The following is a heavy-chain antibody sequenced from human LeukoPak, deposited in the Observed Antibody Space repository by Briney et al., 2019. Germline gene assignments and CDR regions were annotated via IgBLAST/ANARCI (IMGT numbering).Heavy chain of an antibody. CDR3: ATEGITMVRGVIIGSFDY. J-gene: IGHJ4*02. V-gene: IGHV1-24*01. D-gene: IGHD3-10*01. CDR1: GYTLTELS. Sequence: ASVKVSCKVSGYTLTELSMHWVRQAPGKGLEWMGGFDPEDGEAIYAQKFQGRVTMTEDTSTDTAYMELSSLRSEDTAVYYCATEGITMVRGVIIGSFDYWGQGTRVTVSS. CDR2: FDPEDGEA.